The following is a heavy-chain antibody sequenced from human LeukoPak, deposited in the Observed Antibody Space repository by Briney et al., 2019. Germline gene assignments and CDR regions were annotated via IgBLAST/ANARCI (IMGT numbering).Heavy chain of an antibody. D-gene: IGHD6-13*01. CDR3: ARIAAAGDLDP. CDR1: GGSISINSYY. Sequence: SETLSLTCTVSGGSISINSYYWGWFRQPPGKEPEWIASIYYTGTTYYGPSVKSRVAISVDTSKNQFSLKLSSLSAADTAVYYCARIAAAGDLDPWGQGTLVTVSS. V-gene: IGHV4-39*07. CDR2: IYYTGTT. J-gene: IGHJ5*02.